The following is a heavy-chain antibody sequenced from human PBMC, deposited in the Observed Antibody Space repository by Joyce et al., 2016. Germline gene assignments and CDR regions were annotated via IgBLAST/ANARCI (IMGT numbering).Heavy chain of an antibody. Sequence: QITLKESGPTLVKPTQTLTVTCTFPGFPLVPLGVGVGWIRQPPGKALQWLAVIYSNDDKRYSPSLKSRLTITKDTSKNQVVLTWTNVDSVDRGTYICAHRGGVGSSWTFDYWGQGTRVAVSS. D-gene: IGHD6-13*01. CDR3: AHRGGVGSSWTFDY. CDR1: GFPLVPLGVG. CDR2: IYSNDDK. J-gene: IGHJ4*02. V-gene: IGHV2-5*01.